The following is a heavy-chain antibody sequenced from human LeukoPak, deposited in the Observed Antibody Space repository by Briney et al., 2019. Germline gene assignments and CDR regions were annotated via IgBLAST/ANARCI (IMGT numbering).Heavy chain of an antibody. J-gene: IGHJ4*02. D-gene: IGHD3-10*01. CDR2: TYNSGST. CDR1: GGSISIYY. V-gene: IGHV4-59*01. CDR3: VRDRELNY. Sequence: SETLSLTCTVSGGSISIYYWSWIRQPPGKGLEWLGYTYNSGSTLYNPSLKSRVTISVDTSRNEFSLRLTSVTAADTAVYYCVRDRELNYWGQGTLVTVSS.